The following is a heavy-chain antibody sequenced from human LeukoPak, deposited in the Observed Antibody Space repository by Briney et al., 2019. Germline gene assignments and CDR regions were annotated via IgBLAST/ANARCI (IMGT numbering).Heavy chain of an antibody. Sequence: GGSLRLSCAASVFTFSSYAMSWVRPAPGKGLEWVSAISVSGGSTYYADSVKGRFTISRDNSKNTLYLQMNSLRAEDTAVYYCAKDGGNWFDPWGQGTLVTVSS. CDR1: VFTFSSYA. J-gene: IGHJ5*02. D-gene: IGHD3-16*01. CDR2: ISVSGGST. CDR3: AKDGGNWFDP. V-gene: IGHV3-23*01.